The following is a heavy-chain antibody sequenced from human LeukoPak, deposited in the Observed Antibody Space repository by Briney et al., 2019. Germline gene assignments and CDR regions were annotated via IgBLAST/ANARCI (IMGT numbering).Heavy chain of an antibody. D-gene: IGHD3-16*02. V-gene: IGHV3-74*01. CDR2: INSDGSST. J-gene: IGHJ4*02. CDR3: ARQYYDYVWGSYRHNDY. CDR1: GFTFSSYW. Sequence: PGGSLRLSCAASGFTFSSYWMHWGRQAPGKGLVWVSRINSDGSSTSYADSVKGRFTISRDNAKNTLYLQMNSLRAEDTAVYYCARQYYDYVWGSYRHNDYWGQGTLVTVSS.